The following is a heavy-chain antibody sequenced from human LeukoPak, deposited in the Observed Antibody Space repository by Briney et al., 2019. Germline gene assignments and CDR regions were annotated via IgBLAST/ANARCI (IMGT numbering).Heavy chain of an antibody. Sequence: SETLSLTCTVSGGSISSYYWSWIRQPPGKGLEWIGYIYYSGSSNYNPSLKSRVTISVDTSKNQFSLKLSSVTAADTAVYYCARDERSWFDPWGQGTLVTVSS. J-gene: IGHJ5*02. CDR2: IYYSGSS. CDR1: GGSISSYY. V-gene: IGHV4-59*01. CDR3: ARDERSWFDP.